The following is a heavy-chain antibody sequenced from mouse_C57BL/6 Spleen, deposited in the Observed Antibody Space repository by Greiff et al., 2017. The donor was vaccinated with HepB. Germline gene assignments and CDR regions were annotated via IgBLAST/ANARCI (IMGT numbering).Heavy chain of an antibody. CDR1: GYTFTSYG. J-gene: IGHJ4*01. Sequence: QVQLKESGAELARPGASVKLSCKASGYTFTSYGISWVKQRTGQGLEWIGEIYPRSGNTYYNEKFKGKATLTADKSSSTAYMELRSLTSEDSAVYFWARSGGSSYDYYAMDYWGQGTSVTVAS. CDR3: ARSGGSSYDYYAMDY. V-gene: IGHV1-81*01. D-gene: IGHD1-1*01. CDR2: IYPRSGNT.